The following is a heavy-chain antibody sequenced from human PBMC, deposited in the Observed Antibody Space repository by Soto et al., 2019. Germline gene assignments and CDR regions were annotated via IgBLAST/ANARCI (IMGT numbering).Heavy chain of an antibody. CDR1: GGSISSGGYY. J-gene: IGHJ4*02. Sequence: SETLSLTCTVSGGSISSGGYYWSWIRQHPGKGLEWIGYIYYSGSTYYNPSLKSRVTISVDTSKNQFSLKLSSVTAADTAVYYCARDVPYSSGYIYYFDYWGQGTLVTVSS. CDR2: IYYSGST. V-gene: IGHV4-31*03. CDR3: ARDVPYSSGYIYYFDY. D-gene: IGHD3-22*01.